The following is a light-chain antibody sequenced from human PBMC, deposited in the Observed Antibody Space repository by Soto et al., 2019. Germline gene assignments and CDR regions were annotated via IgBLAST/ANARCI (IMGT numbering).Light chain of an antibody. CDR3: SSYTPSSTQV. V-gene: IGLV2-14*01. Sequence: QSALTQPASVSGSPGQSITIPCTGTSSDVGYDNYFSWYQHHPGKVPKLMIYEGSYRRSGVSNRFSGSKSGNTASLNISGFQGEDDADYYCSSYTPSSTQVFGGGTKLTVL. J-gene: IGLJ3*02. CDR1: SSDVGYDNY. CDR2: EGS.